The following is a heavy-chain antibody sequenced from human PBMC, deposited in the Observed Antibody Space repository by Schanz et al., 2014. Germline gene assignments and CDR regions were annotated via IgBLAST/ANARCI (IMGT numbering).Heavy chain of an antibody. D-gene: IGHD1-26*01. Sequence: VQLLESGGGLVQPGGSLRLSCAASGFTFSSYAMSWVRQAPGKGLEWVSAISGSGGDTYYADSVKGRFTFSRDNSKNTLYLQMNSLRTEDTAVYYCAGDWASGRYYSDYWGQGTLVTVSS. V-gene: IGHV3-23*01. CDR2: ISGSGGDT. CDR1: GFTFSSYA. J-gene: IGHJ4*02. CDR3: AGDWASGRYYSDY.